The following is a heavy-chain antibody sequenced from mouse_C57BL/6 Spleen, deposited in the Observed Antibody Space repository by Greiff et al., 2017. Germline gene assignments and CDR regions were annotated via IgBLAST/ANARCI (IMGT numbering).Heavy chain of an antibody. CDR3: ARAYSNEGYYYAMDY. D-gene: IGHD2-5*01. V-gene: IGHV1-64*01. CDR2: IHPNSGST. Sequence: VQLQQPGAELVKPGASVKLSCKASGYTFTSYWMHWVKQRPGQGLEWIGMIHPNSGSTNYNEKFKSKATLTVDKSSSTAYMQLSSRTSEDSAVYYCARAYSNEGYYYAMDYWGQGTSVTVSS. CDR1: GYTFTSYW. J-gene: IGHJ4*01.